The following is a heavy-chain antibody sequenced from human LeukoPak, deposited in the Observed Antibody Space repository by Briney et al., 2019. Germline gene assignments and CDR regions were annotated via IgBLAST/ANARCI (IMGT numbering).Heavy chain of an antibody. CDR2: IVLGSGNT. J-gene: IGHJ5*02. D-gene: IGHD3-3*01. CDR1: GFTFHTSA. CDR3: AAQRGASLHDFWSTRLFDP. V-gene: IGHV1-58*02. Sequence: SVKVSYKASGFTFHTSAMQWVRQARGQRLEWIGWIVLGSGNTVYSHKFHDRVIITRDMSTSTVYMELDSLGSKDTAVYYCAAQRGASLHDFWSTRLFDPWGQGTLVTVSS.